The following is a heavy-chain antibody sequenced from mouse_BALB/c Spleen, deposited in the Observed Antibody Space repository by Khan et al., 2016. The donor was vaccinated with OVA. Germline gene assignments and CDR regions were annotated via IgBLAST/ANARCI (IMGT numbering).Heavy chain of an antibody. CDR2: ISSGGTYT. D-gene: IGHD1-1*01. J-gene: IGHJ2*01. CDR1: GFTFSSYA. CDR3: ARTPGYYGSNYFDY. V-gene: IGHV5-9-3*01. Sequence: EVELVESGGGLVKPGGSLQLSCAASGFTFSSYAMSWVRQTPEKRLEWVATISSGGTYTYYPDSVTGRFTISRDNAKKTLYLQMSSLRSEDTAMYYCARTPGYYGSNYFDYWGQGTTLTASS.